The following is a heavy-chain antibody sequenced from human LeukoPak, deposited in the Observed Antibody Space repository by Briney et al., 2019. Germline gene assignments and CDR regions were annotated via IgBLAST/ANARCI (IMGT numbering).Heavy chain of an antibody. CDR1: GFTFSSYA. J-gene: IGHJ4*02. Sequence: PGGSLRLSCAASGFTFSSYAMSWVRQAPGKGLEWVSSISGSGGSTHYADSVKGRFTISRDNAKNSLYLQMNSLRAEDTAVYYCARDSWIQVWTQIDYWGQGTLVTVSS. V-gene: IGHV3-23*01. CDR3: ARDSWIQVWTQIDY. CDR2: ISGSGGST. D-gene: IGHD5-18*01.